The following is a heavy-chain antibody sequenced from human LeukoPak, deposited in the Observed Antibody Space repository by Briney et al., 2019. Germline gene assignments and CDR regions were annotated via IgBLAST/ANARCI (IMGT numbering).Heavy chain of an antibody. D-gene: IGHD2-15*01. CDR1: GFTFSTSS. Sequence: GGPLSLSCAASGFTFSTSSLNWVRPAPGRGLEWFSSISSSGSYIYSADSVRGRFTISRNNAKNSLYLQMNSLGAEDTAVYYCAREGGFCFGDTCRFFDFWGQGTLVTVSS. CDR3: AREGGFCFGDTCRFFDF. V-gene: IGHV3-21*01. CDR2: ISSSGSYI. J-gene: IGHJ4*02.